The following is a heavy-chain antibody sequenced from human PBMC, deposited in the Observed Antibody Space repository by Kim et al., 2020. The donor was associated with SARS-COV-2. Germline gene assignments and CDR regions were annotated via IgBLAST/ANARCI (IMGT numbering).Heavy chain of an antibody. Sequence: ADSVKGRLPTSRDNSKNPLYRQMNSLRAEETAVYYWARGGLVVTAIKLDYWGQGTLVTVSS. D-gene: IGHD2-21*02. J-gene: IGHJ4*02. CDR3: ARGGLVVTAIKLDY. V-gene: IGHV3-30*03.